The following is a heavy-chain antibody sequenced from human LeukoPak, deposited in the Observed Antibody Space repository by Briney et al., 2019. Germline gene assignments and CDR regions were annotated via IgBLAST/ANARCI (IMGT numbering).Heavy chain of an antibody. CDR2: ISDDGSYT. Sequence: GGSLRLSCAASGFSFSRHWMHWVRQAPGKGLVWVSRISDDGSYTANVDSVEGRFTISRDNAKNSLYLQMNSLRAEDTALYYCAKVATKETTVTTYFDYWGQGTLVTVSS. V-gene: IGHV3-74*03. D-gene: IGHD4-17*01. CDR3: AKVATKETTVTTYFDY. J-gene: IGHJ4*02. CDR1: GFSFSRHW.